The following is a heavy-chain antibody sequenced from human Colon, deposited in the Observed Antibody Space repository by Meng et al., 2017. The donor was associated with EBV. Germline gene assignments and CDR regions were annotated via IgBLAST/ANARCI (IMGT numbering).Heavy chain of an antibody. CDR3: ARYVFDSSSLYSNWFDP. D-gene: IGHD3-22*01. CDR2: IYYSGST. Sequence: QVQLQESGPGLVKPAQTLSLTCTVSGVSVSRGGYYWTWIRQHPGKGLEWFGHIYYSGSTFYNPSLKSRVTISVDTSKNQLSLKLSSMTAADTAVYYCARYVFDSSSLYSNWFDPWGQGTLVTVSS. J-gene: IGHJ5*02. V-gene: IGHV4-31*03. CDR1: GVSVSRGGYY.